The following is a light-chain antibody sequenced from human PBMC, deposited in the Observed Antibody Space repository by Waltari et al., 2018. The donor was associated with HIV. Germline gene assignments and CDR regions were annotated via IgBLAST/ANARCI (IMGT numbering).Light chain of an antibody. CDR2: AAS. J-gene: IGKJ3*01. CDR3: QHLNSFPPFT. Sequence: DIQLTQSPSFLSASVGDRVTITCRASQGISSNLAWYQQKPGQPPTLLIYAASSLPTGVPSRFSGSGSGTEFTLTVRRLQPEDFATYFCQHLNSFPPFTFGPGTTVDVK. CDR1: QGISSN. V-gene: IGKV1-9*01.